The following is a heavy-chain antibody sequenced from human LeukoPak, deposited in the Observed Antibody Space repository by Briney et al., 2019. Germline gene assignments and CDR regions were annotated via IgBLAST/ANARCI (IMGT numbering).Heavy chain of an antibody. CDR1: GGTFSSYA. CDR2: IIPIFGTA. D-gene: IGHD3-10*01. J-gene: IGHJ4*02. V-gene: IGHV1-69*13. Sequence: SVKVSCKASGGTFSSYAISWVRQAPGQGLEWMGGIIPIFGTANYAQKFQGRVTITADESTSTAYMEPSSLRSEDTAVYYCASVTMVRGAFDYWGQGTLVTVSS. CDR3: ASVTMVRGAFDY.